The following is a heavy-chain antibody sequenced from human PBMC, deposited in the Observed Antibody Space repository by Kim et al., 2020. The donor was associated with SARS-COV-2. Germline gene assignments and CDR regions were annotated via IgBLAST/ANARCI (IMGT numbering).Heavy chain of an antibody. J-gene: IGHJ4*02. Sequence: QELPGRVTMTRDTSTTTVYMELNSLKSEDTAIFYCARQYFDILTGSYYFDYWGQGTLVTVSS. D-gene: IGHD3-9*01. V-gene: IGHV1-46*01. CDR3: ARQYFDILTGSYYFDY.